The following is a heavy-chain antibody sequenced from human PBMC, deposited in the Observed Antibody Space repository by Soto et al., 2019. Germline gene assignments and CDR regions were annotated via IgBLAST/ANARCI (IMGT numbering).Heavy chain of an antibody. CDR3: ANNVGRAPDY. Sequence: PGGSLRLSCAASGFTFSSYGMHWVRQAPGKGLEWVAVISYDGSNKYYADSVKGRFTISRDNSKNTLYLQMNSLRAEDTAVYYCANNVGRAPDYWGQGTLVTVSS. V-gene: IGHV3-30*18. J-gene: IGHJ4*02. D-gene: IGHD2-8*01. CDR1: GFTFSSYG. CDR2: ISYDGSNK.